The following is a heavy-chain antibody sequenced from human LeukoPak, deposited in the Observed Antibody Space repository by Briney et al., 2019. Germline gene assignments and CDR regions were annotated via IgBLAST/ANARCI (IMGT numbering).Heavy chain of an antibody. Sequence: SETLSLTCTVSGGSISSYYWSWIRQPPGKGLEWIGYIYYSGSTNYNPSLKSRVTISVDTSKNQFSLQLNSVTPEDTAVYYCARGRSFRKGSTNSSGWLLLFDPWGQGTLVTVSS. V-gene: IGHV4-59*12. CDR2: IYYSGST. CDR3: ARGRSFRKGSTNSSGWLLLFDP. CDR1: GGSISSYY. J-gene: IGHJ5*02. D-gene: IGHD6-19*01.